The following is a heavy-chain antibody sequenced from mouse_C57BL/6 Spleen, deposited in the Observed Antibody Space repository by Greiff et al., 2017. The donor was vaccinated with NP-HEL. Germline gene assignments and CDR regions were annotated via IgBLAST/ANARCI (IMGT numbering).Heavy chain of an antibody. J-gene: IGHJ3*01. CDR2: IDPEDGET. Sequence: EVQLQQSGAELVKPGASVKLSCTASGFNFTDYNMHWVKQRTEQGLEWIGRIDPEDGETKYAPKFQGKATITADTSSNTAYLQLSSLTSVDTAVYFFARRNYGSSYKFSYWGQGTLGTVSA. CDR3: ARRNYGSSYKFSY. D-gene: IGHD1-1*01. CDR1: GFNFTDYN. V-gene: IGHV14-2*01.